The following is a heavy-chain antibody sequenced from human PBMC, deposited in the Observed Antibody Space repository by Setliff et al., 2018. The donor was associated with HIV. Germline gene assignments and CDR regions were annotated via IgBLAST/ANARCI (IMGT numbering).Heavy chain of an antibody. Sequence: GASVKVSCKASGYTFSSYDINWVRQATGQGLEWMGWMNPNSGNTGYAQKFQGRVTMTRDTSISTAYMELNNLKFEDTAVYYCARARRDSYDRGRRNHYYIDVWGKGTKGTVSS. CDR3: ARARRDSYDRGRRNHYYIDV. CDR1: GYTFSSYD. V-gene: IGHV1-8*02. CDR2: MNPNSGNT. D-gene: IGHD3-22*01. J-gene: IGHJ6*03.